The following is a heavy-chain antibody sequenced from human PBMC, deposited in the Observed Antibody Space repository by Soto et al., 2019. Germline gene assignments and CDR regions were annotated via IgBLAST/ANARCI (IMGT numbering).Heavy chain of an antibody. CDR3: AKNVVVVPAATGTDAFDI. CDR1: GFTFSSYA. Sequence: GGSLRLFCAASGFTFSSYAMSWVRQAPGKGLEWVSAISGSGGSTYYADSVKGRLTISRDNSKNTLYLQMNSLRAEDTAVYYCAKNVVVVPAATGTDAFDIWGQGTMVTVSS. V-gene: IGHV3-23*01. D-gene: IGHD2-2*01. CDR2: ISGSGGST. J-gene: IGHJ3*02.